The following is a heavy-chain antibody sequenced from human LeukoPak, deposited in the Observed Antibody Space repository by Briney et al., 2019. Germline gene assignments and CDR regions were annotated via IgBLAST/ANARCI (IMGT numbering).Heavy chain of an antibody. J-gene: IGHJ4*02. CDR1: GFTFSSNY. CDR3: ARGIGYLRELAFDY. V-gene: IGHV3-53*01. CDR2: IYSGGST. Sequence: GGSLRLSCAASGFTFSSNYMSWVRQAPGKGLEGVSVIYSGGSTYYSDSVKGRFTISRDNSKNTLYLQMNSLRAEDTAVYYCARGIGYLRELAFDYWGQGTLVTVSS. D-gene: IGHD3-16*01.